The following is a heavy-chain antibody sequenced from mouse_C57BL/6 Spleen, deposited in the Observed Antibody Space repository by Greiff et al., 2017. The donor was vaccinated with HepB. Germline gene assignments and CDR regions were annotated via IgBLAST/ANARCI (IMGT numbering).Heavy chain of an antibody. V-gene: IGHV5-6*01. CDR1: GFTFSSYG. Sequence: EVKLVESGGDLVKPGGSLKLSCAASGFTFSSYGMSWVRQTPDKRLEWVATISSGGSYTYYPDSVQGRFTISRDNAKNTLYLQMSSLKSEDTAMYYCARQYSSGPFDYWGQGTTLTVSS. CDR3: ARQYSSGPFDY. D-gene: IGHD3-2*02. J-gene: IGHJ2*01. CDR2: ISSGGSYT.